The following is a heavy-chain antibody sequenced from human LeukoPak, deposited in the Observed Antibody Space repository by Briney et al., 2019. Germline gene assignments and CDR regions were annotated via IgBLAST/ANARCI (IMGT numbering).Heavy chain of an antibody. Sequence: GGSLRLSCAASGFTFDDYAMHWVRQAPGKGLEWVSGISWNSGSIGYADSVKGRFTISRDNAKNSLYLQMNSLRAEDTALYYCAKDLPRYSSSYDAFDIWGQGTMVTVSS. V-gene: IGHV3-9*01. J-gene: IGHJ3*02. CDR3: AKDLPRYSSSYDAFDI. D-gene: IGHD6-13*01. CDR2: ISWNSGSI. CDR1: GFTFDDYA.